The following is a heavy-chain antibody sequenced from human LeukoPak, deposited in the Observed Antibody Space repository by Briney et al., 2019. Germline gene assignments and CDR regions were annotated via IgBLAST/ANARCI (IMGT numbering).Heavy chain of an antibody. J-gene: IGHJ6*02. CDR1: GYTFTSYG. D-gene: IGHD2-2*01. V-gene: IGHV1-18*01. Sequence: GASVKVSCKPSGYTFTSYGISWVRQAPGQGLEWMGWISAYNGNTNYAQKLQGRVTMTTDTSTSTAYMELRSLRSDDTAVYYCARERPFVVVPAARSNNYYGMDVWGQGTTVTVSS. CDR3: ARERPFVVVPAARSNNYYGMDV. CDR2: ISAYNGNT.